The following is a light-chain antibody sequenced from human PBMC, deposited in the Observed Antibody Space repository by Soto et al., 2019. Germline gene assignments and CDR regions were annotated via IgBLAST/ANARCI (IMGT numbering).Light chain of an antibody. CDR1: QSVSSY. CDR3: QQRSSWPPT. Sequence: EIVMTQSPGTLSLSPVETATLSCRASQSVSSYLAWYQQRPGQAPRLLIYDASNRATGVPARFSGSGSGTDFTLTISSLEPEDFAVYYCQQRSSWPPTFGQGTRLEIK. CDR2: DAS. V-gene: IGKV3-11*01. J-gene: IGKJ5*01.